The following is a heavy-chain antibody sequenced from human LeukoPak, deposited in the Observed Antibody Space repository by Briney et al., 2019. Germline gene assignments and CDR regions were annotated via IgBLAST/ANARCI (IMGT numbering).Heavy chain of an antibody. CDR3: ARDTLGGFDY. V-gene: IGHV3-23*01. CDR2: ISGSGGST. Sequence: GGSLRLSCAASGFTFRRYGMNWVRQAPGKGLEWVSAISGSGGSTYYGDSVKGRFTISRDNSKNTLYLQMNSLRAEDTAVYYCARDTLGGFDYWGQGTLVTVSS. D-gene: IGHD5-18*01. CDR1: GFTFRRYG. J-gene: IGHJ4*02.